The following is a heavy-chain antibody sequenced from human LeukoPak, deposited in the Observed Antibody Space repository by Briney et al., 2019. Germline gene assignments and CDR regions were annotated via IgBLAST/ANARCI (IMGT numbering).Heavy chain of an antibody. CDR2: IYFSGSN. Sequence: SETLSLTCTVSGGSISNYYWNWIRQPPGKGLEWIGHIYFSGSNNYNPSLKSRVTISVDTSKNQFSLKLSSVTTADTAVYYCARGALYGDYYYYYMDVWGKGTTVTVSS. V-gene: IGHV4-59*01. D-gene: IGHD4-17*01. CDR3: ARGALYGDYYYYYMDV. J-gene: IGHJ6*03. CDR1: GGSISNYY.